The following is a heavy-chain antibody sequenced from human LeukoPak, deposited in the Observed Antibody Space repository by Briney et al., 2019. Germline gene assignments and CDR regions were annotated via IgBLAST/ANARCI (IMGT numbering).Heavy chain of an antibody. Sequence: GGSLRLSCAASGFTVSNTYMSWVRQAPGKGLEYVSAISDSGGSTYYADSVKGRFTISRDNSKNTLYLQMSSLRAEDTAVYFCVRGCSFGPYGMDVWGQGTTVTVSS. D-gene: IGHD2-8*01. V-gene: IGHV3-64D*09. J-gene: IGHJ6*02. CDR3: VRGCSFGPYGMDV. CDR2: ISDSGGST. CDR1: GFTVSNTY.